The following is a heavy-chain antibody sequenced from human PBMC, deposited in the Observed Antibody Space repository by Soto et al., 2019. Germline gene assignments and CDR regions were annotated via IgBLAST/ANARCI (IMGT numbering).Heavy chain of an antibody. J-gene: IGHJ4*02. D-gene: IGHD1-1*01. CDR3: ARGRYGDY. V-gene: IGHV1-18*01. Sequence: QVHLVQSGAEVKKPGASVKVSCQASGYAFTTYGITWVRQAPGQGLEWMGWISAHNGNTNYAQKLQGRVTVTSDTSTSTAYMELRSLRSDDTAVYYCARGRYGDYWGQGALVTVSS. CDR1: GYAFTTYG. CDR2: ISAHNGNT.